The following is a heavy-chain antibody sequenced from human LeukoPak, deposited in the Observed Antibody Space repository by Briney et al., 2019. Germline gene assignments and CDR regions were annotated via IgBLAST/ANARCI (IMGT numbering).Heavy chain of an antibody. CDR1: GFTFSSYA. V-gene: IGHV3-23*01. CDR2: FSGSGGNT. D-gene: IGHD3-16*02. CDR3: ARSLSSRFSGPRRPYYFDY. J-gene: IGHJ4*02. Sequence: PGGSLRLSCAASGFTFSSYAISWVRQAPGKGLEWVSTFSGSGGNTYYADSVKGRFTISRDNSKNTLYLQMNSLRAEDTAVYYCARSLSSRFSGPRRPYYFDYWGQGTLVTVSS.